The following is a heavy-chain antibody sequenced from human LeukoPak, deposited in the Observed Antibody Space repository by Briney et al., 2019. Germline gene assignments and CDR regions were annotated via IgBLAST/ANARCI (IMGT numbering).Heavy chain of an antibody. J-gene: IGHJ4*02. CDR2: ISAYNGNT. CDR1: GYTFTSYA. V-gene: IGHV1-18*01. Sequence: ASVKVSCKASGYTFTSYAMNWVRQAPGQGLEWMGWISAYNGNTNYAQKLQGRVTMTTDTSTSTAYMELRSLRSDDTAVYYCARFHSGAFDYWGQGTLVTVSS. D-gene: IGHD5-12*01. CDR3: ARFHSGAFDY.